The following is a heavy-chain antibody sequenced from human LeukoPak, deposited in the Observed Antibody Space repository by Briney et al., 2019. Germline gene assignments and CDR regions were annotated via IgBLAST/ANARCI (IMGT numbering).Heavy chain of an antibody. J-gene: IGHJ1*01. CDR1: GYIFDIYA. CDR3: ARDYTLTLGSTTYFQH. Sequence: GASVKVSCKASGYIFDIYAMIWVRQAPGQGLELMGWINTNTGNPTYAQGFTGRFVFSLDISVSTAYLQISSLKAEDTAVYYCARDYTLTLGSTTYFQHWGQGTLVTVSS. D-gene: IGHD2/OR15-2a*01. CDR2: INTNTGNP. V-gene: IGHV7-4-1*02.